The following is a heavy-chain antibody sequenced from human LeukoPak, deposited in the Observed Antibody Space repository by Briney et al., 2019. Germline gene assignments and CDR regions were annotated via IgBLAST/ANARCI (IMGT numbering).Heavy chain of an antibody. CDR3: ARDPSIAVAAYYFDY. CDR1: GFTFSSYS. J-gene: IGHJ4*02. Sequence: GGSLRLCCAASGFTFSSYSMNWGRQAPGKGLEWVSSISSSSSYIYYADSVKGRFTISRDNAKNSLYLQMNSLRAEDTAVYYCARDPSIAVAAYYFDYWGQGTLVTVSS. CDR2: ISSSSSYI. D-gene: IGHD6-19*01. V-gene: IGHV3-21*01.